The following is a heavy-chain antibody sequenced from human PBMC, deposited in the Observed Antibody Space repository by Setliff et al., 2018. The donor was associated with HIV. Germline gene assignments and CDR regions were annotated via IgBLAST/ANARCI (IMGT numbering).Heavy chain of an antibody. D-gene: IGHD3-22*01. Sequence: LSLSCAASGFTFSSYSMNWVRQAPGKGLEWVSSISSSSSYIYYADSVKGRFTISRDNAKNSLYLQMNSLRAEDTAVYYCARDFSNYYDSSGYTGDYWGQGTLVTVSS. J-gene: IGHJ4*02. CDR1: GFTFSSYS. CDR2: ISSSSSYI. V-gene: IGHV3-21*01. CDR3: ARDFSNYYDSSGYTGDY.